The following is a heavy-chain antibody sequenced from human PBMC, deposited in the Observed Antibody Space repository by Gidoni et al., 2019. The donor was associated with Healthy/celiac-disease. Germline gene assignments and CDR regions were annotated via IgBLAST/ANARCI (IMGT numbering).Heavy chain of an antibody. Sequence: TCTFSGFSLSTSGMCVSWIRQPPGKALEWLALIDWDDDKYYSTSLKTRLTISKDTSKNQVVLTMTNMDPVDTATYYCARGIASHLKNYYYGMDVWGKGTTVTVSS. V-gene: IGHV2-70*01. CDR1: GFSLSTSGMC. CDR3: ARGIASHLKNYYYGMDV. CDR2: IDWDDDK. J-gene: IGHJ6*04. D-gene: IGHD1-20*01.